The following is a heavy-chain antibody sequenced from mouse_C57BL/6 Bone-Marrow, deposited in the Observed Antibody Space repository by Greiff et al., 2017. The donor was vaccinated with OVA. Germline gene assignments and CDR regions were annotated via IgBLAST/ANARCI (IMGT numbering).Heavy chain of an antibody. CDR2: IDPSDSET. V-gene: IGHV1-52*01. D-gene: IGHD1-1*01. J-gene: IGHJ4*01. Sequence: VQLQQPGAELVRPGSSVKLSCTASDYTFTSYWMHWVKQRPIQGLEWIGTIDPSDSETHSNQKFKDKATLTVAKSSSTAYMQLSSLTSEDSAVYYCARPYGQVPSYAMDYWGQGTSVTVSS. CDR1: DYTFTSYW. CDR3: ARPYGQVPSYAMDY.